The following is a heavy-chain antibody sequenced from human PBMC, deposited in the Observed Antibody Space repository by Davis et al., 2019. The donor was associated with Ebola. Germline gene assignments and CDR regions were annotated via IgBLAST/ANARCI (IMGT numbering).Heavy chain of an antibody. CDR1: GFPFNMYW. D-gene: IGHD3-3*01. V-gene: IGHV3-7*01. Sequence: GESLKISCAVSGFPFNMYWMSWVRQTPGKGLEWLANINQDGSEKYYVDSVKGRFTISRDNAKNSLYLQMNSLRVEDTAVYYCATFEVGTSWGQGVLVTVSS. CDR2: INQDGSEK. J-gene: IGHJ5*02. CDR3: ATFEVGTS.